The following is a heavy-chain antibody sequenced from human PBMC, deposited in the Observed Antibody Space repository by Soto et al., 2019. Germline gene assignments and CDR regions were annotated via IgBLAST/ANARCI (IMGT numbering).Heavy chain of an antibody. CDR3: ASLTVTGEIYWYFDL. Sequence: QVQLVQSGAEVKKPGSSVKVSCKASGGPFSSYAISWVRQAPGQGLEWMGGIDPIFGTTNNAQEFQGRFTIIADESTSTAYMELSSLRSEDTAVYYCASLTVTGEIYWYFDLWGRGTLVTVSS. J-gene: IGHJ2*01. V-gene: IGHV1-69*12. CDR1: GGPFSSYA. CDR2: IDPIFGTT. D-gene: IGHD7-27*01.